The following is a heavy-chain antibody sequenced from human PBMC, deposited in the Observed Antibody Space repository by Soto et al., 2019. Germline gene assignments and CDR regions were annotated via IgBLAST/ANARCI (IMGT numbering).Heavy chain of an antibody. J-gene: IGHJ6*02. D-gene: IGHD6-13*01. CDR2: ISYDGSNK. Sequence: QVQLVESGGGVVQPGRSLRLSCAASGFTFSSYAMHWVRQAPGKGLEGVAVISYDGSNKYYADSVKGRFTISRDNSKNMLYLQMNSLRDEDTAVYYCARALSSSWYNRYGMDVWGQGTTVTVSS. V-gene: IGHV3-30-3*01. CDR3: ARALSSSWYNRYGMDV. CDR1: GFTFSSYA.